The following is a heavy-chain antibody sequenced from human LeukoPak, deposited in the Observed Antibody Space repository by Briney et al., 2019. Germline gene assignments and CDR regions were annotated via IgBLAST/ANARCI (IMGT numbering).Heavy chain of an antibody. CDR2: MHYTGST. D-gene: IGHD3-3*01. CDR3: ARDPRQGGDFWSATNWFDP. Sequence: SETLSLTCTVSGASITSASYYWAWIRQPPGKGLEWIASMHYTGSTYFNPSLKSRVTISVDTSKNQFSLNLNSVTAADTAVYYFARDPRQGGDFWSATNWFDPWGQGTLVTVSS. CDR1: GASITSASYY. J-gene: IGHJ5*02. V-gene: IGHV4-39*07.